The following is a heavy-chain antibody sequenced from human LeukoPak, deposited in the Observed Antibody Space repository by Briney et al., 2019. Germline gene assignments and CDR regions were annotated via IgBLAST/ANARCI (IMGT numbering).Heavy chain of an antibody. D-gene: IGHD1-26*01. J-gene: IGHJ4*02. CDR3: AIAAGWEQAY. Sequence: GGSLRLSCAASGFTFSRYWMTWVRQAPEKGREWVANIKEDGSEKNYVDSAMGRFTISRDIAKNSLYLQMNSLRAEDTAVYYCAIAAGWEQAYWGQGTLVTVSS. CDR1: GFTFSRYW. CDR2: IKEDGSEK. V-gene: IGHV3-7*01.